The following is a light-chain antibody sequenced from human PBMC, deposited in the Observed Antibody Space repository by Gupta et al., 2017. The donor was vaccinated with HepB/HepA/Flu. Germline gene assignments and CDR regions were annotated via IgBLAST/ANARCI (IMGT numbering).Light chain of an antibody. CDR3: SSYAGSNNLL. J-gene: IGLJ2*01. CDR2: EVT. V-gene: IGLV2-8*01. CDR1: SGDVGGYNY. Sequence: QPALTQPPSASGSPGQSVTISCTGTSGDVGGYNYVSWYQQHPGKAPKLMIYEVTKRPSGVPDRFSGSRSGNTASLTVSGLQAEDEADYYCSSYAGSNNLLFGGGTKLTVL.